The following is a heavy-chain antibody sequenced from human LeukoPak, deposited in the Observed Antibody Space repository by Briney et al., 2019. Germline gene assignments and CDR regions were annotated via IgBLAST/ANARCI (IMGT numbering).Heavy chain of an antibody. D-gene: IGHD1-26*01. CDR1: GGSISSSNW. J-gene: IGHJ6*02. CDR3: ARELVGAIPHYYGMDV. CDR2: IYHSGST. V-gene: IGHV4-4*02. Sequence: TSETLSLTCAVSGGSISSSNWRSWVRQPPGKGLEWIGEIYHSGSTNYNPSLKSRVTISVDKSKNQFSLKLSSVTAADTAVYYCARELVGAIPHYYGMDVWGQGTTVTVSS.